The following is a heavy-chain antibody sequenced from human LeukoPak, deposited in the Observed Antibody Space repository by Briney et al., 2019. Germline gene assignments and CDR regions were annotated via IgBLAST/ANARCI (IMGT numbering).Heavy chain of an antibody. Sequence: ASVKVSCKASGYTVTSYYMHWVRQAPGQGLEWMGIINPSGGSTSYAQKFQGRVTMTRDMSTSTVYMELSSLRSEDTAVYYCARDHRLFYDSSGYYYDYWGQGTLVTVSS. J-gene: IGHJ4*02. V-gene: IGHV1-46*01. D-gene: IGHD3-22*01. CDR2: INPSGGST. CDR3: ARDHRLFYDSSGYYYDY. CDR1: GYTVTSYY.